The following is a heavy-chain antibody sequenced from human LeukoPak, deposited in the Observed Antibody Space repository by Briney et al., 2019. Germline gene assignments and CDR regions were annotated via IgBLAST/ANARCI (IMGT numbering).Heavy chain of an antibody. Sequence: GASVKVSCKASGYTFTSYAMHWVRQAPGQRLEWMGWINAGNGNTKYSQKFQGRVTITRDTSASTAYMELSSLRSEDTAVYYCARSPTAGYYYGMDVWGQGTTVTVSS. J-gene: IGHJ6*02. CDR1: GYTFTSYA. CDR2: INAGNGNT. CDR3: ARSPTAGYYYGMDV. V-gene: IGHV1-3*01.